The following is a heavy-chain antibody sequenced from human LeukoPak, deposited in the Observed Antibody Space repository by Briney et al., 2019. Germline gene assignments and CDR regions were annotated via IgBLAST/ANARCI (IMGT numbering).Heavy chain of an antibody. V-gene: IGHV4-4*09. Sequence: SETLSLTCTVSGGSISSYYWSWIRQPPGKGLEWIGFIYTSGNTNYNPSLKSRVTISVDTSKNQFSLKLSSVTAADTAVHYCARPLLGVFDPWGQGTLVTVSS. CDR2: IYTSGNT. D-gene: IGHD2-8*01. CDR3: ARPLLGVFDP. J-gene: IGHJ5*02. CDR1: GGSISSYY.